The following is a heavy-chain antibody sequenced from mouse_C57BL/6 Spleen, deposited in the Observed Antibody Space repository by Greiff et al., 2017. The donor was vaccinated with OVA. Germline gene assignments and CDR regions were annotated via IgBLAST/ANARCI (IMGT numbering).Heavy chain of an antibody. D-gene: IGHD1-1*01. V-gene: IGHV2-5*01. CDR2: IWRGGST. CDR3: AKSLTTVVEGYYFDD. CDR1: GFSLTSYG. Sequence: VKLVESGPGLVQPSQSLSITCTVSGFSLTSYGVHWVRQSPGKGLEWLGVIWRGGSTDYNAAFMSRLSITKDNSKSQVFFKMNSLQADDTAIYYCAKSLTTVVEGYYFDDWGQGTTLTVSS. J-gene: IGHJ2*01.